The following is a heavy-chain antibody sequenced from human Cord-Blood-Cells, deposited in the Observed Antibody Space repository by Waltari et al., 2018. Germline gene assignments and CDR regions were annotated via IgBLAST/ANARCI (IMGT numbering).Heavy chain of an antibody. Sequence: QVQLQQWGAGLLKPWETLSLTCAVYGGSFSGYYGRCIRQPTGKGLEWIGEINHSGSTNYNPSLKSRVTISVDTSKNQFSLKLSSVTAADTAVYYCARSLAAATPFDYWGQGTLVTVSS. CDR2: INHSGST. V-gene: IGHV4-34*01. CDR1: GGSFSGYY. CDR3: ARSLAAATPFDY. D-gene: IGHD6-13*01. J-gene: IGHJ4*02.